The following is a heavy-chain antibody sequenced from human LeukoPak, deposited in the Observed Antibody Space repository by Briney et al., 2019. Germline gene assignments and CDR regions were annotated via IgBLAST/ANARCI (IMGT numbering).Heavy chain of an antibody. J-gene: IGHJ1*01. CDR1: GFTFSSYG. Sequence: GGSLRLSCAASGFTFSSYGMHWVRQAPGKGLEWVAFIHYDRSDKYYADSVKGRFTISRDNAKKSLYLQMNSLRAEDTAVYYCARDSDGVAGTTSYFQHWGQGTLVTVSS. D-gene: IGHD6-19*01. CDR3: ARDSDGVAGTTSYFQH. CDR2: IHYDRSDK. V-gene: IGHV3-30*02.